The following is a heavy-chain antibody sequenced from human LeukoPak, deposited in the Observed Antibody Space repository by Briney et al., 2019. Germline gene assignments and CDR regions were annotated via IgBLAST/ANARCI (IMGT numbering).Heavy chain of an antibody. V-gene: IGHV3-30*18. Sequence: PGRSLRLSCAASGFTFSSYGIHWVRQAPGKGLEWVAVISYDGSNKYYADSVKGRFTISRDNSKNTLYLQMNSLRAEDTAVYYCAKQTWGYSYGFWGQGTLVTVSS. CDR1: GFTFSSYG. J-gene: IGHJ4*02. CDR2: ISYDGSNK. CDR3: AKQTWGYSYGF. D-gene: IGHD5-18*01.